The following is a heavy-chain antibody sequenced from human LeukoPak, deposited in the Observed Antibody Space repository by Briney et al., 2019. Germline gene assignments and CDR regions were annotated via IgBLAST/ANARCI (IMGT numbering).Heavy chain of an antibody. CDR2: ISGSGGST. Sequence: GGSLRLSCAASGFTFSSYAMSWVRQAPGKGLEWVSAISGSGGSTYYADSVKGRFTISRDNSKNTLYLQMDSLRTDDTAMYYCARDQTSRAADYYFDYWGQGTLVTVPS. CDR3: ARDQTSRAADYYFDY. V-gene: IGHV3-23*01. D-gene: IGHD6-13*01. J-gene: IGHJ4*02. CDR1: GFTFSSYA.